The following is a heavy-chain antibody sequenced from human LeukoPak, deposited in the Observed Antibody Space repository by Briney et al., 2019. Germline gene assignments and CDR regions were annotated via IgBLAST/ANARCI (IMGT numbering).Heavy chain of an antibody. J-gene: IGHJ5*02. V-gene: IGHV6-1*01. CDR3: ARDPYSSGWSRSNWFDP. Sequence: SQTLSLTCAISGDSVSSNSAAWSWIRQSPSRGLEWLGRTYYRSKWYNDYAVSVKSRITINPDTSKNQFSLQLNSVTPEDTAVYYCARDPYSSGWSRSNWFDPWGQGTLVTVSS. CDR1: GDSVSSNSAA. D-gene: IGHD6-19*01. CDR2: TYYRSKWYN.